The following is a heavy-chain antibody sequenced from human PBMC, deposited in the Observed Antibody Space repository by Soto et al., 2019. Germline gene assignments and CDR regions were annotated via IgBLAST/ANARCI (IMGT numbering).Heavy chain of an antibody. CDR1: GFTFSAYW. D-gene: IGHD3-22*01. CDR2: ISPDGSLK. J-gene: IGHJ4*02. V-gene: IGHV3-7*01. CDR3: ARGYDYLIDY. Sequence: RRLSCAASGFTFSAYWINWVRQTPGKGLEWVANISPDGSLKYYVESVKGRFTISRDNAKNSLYLQMNSLRAEDTAVYSCARGYDYLIDYWGQGTLVTVSS.